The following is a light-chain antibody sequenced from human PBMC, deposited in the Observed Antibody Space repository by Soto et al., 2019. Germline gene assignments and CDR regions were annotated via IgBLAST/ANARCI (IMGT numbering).Light chain of an antibody. CDR3: SSYTSSSTVV. V-gene: IGLV2-14*01. Sequence: QSALTQPASVSGSPGQSITISCTGTSSDVGGYNYVSWYQQHPGKAPKLMIYEVSNRPSGVSNRFSGSKSGNTASLTISGLQAEDEADCYCSSYTSSSTVVFGGGTQLTVL. CDR1: SSDVGGYNY. CDR2: EVS. J-gene: IGLJ2*01.